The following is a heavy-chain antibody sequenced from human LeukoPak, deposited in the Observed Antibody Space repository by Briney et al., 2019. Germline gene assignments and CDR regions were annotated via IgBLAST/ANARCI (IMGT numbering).Heavy chain of an antibody. CDR1: GFTFDDYA. J-gene: IGHJ6*02. Sequence: GRSLRLSCAASGFTFDDYAMHWVRQAPGKGLEWVSGISWNSGSIDYADSVKGRFTISRDNAKNSLYLQMNSLRAEDTALYYCAKDNQDYYYGMDVWGQGTTVTDSS. CDR3: AKDNQDYYYGMDV. CDR2: ISWNSGSI. D-gene: IGHD2-2*01. V-gene: IGHV3-9*01.